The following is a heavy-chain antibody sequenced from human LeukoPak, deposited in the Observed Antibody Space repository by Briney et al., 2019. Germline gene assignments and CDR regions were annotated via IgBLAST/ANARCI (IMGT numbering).Heavy chain of an antibody. CDR3: ARLPGIAVAGHYYYYGMDV. V-gene: IGHV5-10-1*01. CDR1: GYSFTSYW. CDR2: IDPSDSYT. J-gene: IGHJ6*02. D-gene: IGHD6-19*01. Sequence: GESLKISCKGSGYSFTSYWVSWVRQMPGKGLEWMGRIDPSDSYTNYSPSFQGHVTISADKSISTAYLQWSSLKASDTAMYYCARLPGIAVAGHYYYYGMDVWGQGTTVTVSS.